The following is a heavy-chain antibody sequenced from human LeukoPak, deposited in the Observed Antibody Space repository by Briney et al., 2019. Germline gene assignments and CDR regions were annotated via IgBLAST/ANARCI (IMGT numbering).Heavy chain of an antibody. CDR1: GFTFTNAW. V-gene: IGHV3-15*01. J-gene: IGHJ4*02. CDR3: TTGAGYSSTWYGWYFDY. Sequence: PGGSLRLSCAASGFTFTNAWMSWVRQAPGKGLEWVGRIKSKTDGGTTDHAAPVKGRFTISRDDSSNTLYLQMNSLKTEDTAVYYCTTGAGYSSTWYGWYFDYWGQGTLVTVSS. CDR2: IKSKTDGGTT. D-gene: IGHD6-13*01.